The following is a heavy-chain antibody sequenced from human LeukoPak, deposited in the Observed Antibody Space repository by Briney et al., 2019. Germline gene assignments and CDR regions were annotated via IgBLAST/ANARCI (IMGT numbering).Heavy chain of an antibody. J-gene: IGHJ4*02. D-gene: IGHD2-8*01. CDR1: GFTFSSYA. Sequence: GRSLRLSCAASGFTFSSYAMHWVRQAPGQGLEWMGIINPSGGSTSYAQKFQGRVTMTRDTSTSTVYMELSSLRSEDTAVYYCARGYGVCPYWGQGTLVTVSS. CDR3: ARGYGVCPY. CDR2: INPSGGST. V-gene: IGHV1-46*01.